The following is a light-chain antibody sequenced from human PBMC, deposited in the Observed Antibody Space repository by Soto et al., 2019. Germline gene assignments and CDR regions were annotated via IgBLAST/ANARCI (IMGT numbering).Light chain of an antibody. CDR2: GAS. V-gene: IGKV3-20*01. J-gene: IGKJ1*01. CDR3: HQYGSSQT. CDR1: QFVTSN. Sequence: EIVLTQSPGTLSLSPGEIANLCFRASQFVTSNLAWYQQKPGQAPRLLIYGASTRATGIPARFSGSGSGTDFTLTISRLEPEDFAVYYCHQYGSSQTFGQGTKVDIK.